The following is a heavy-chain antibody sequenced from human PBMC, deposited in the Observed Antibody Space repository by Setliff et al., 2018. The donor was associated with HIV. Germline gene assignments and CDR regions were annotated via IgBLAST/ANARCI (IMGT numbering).Heavy chain of an antibody. J-gene: IGHJ4*02. V-gene: IGHV4-39*07. D-gene: IGHD2-2*01. CDR3: ARLDCSSSSGFVDY. Sequence: KTSETLSLTCTVSGASVNSNNYYWGWIRQPPGKGLEWIASIYYSGTTYYNPSLKSRVTISVDTSKNQFSLKLSSVTAADTAVYYCARLDCSSSSGFVDYWGQGTLVTVSS. CDR2: IYYSGTT. CDR1: GASVNSNNYY.